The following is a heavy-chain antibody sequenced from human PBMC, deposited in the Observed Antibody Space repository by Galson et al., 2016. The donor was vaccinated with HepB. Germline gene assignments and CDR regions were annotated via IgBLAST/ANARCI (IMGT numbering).Heavy chain of an antibody. CDR2: LSGSGSTT. V-gene: IGHV3-23*01. J-gene: IGHJ4*02. D-gene: IGHD2-21*01. Sequence: SLRLSCAASGFTFTTYAMSWVRQAPGKGLEWVSTLSGSGSTTYYADSVRGRFAISRDNSQNTLYLQMNNLTAEDTAVYFCAKDRIEVVVAGVVDYWGQGILVTVSS. CDR1: GFTFTTYA. CDR3: AKDRIEVVVAGVVDY.